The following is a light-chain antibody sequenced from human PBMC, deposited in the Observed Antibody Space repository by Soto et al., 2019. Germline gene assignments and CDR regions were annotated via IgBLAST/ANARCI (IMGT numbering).Light chain of an antibody. J-gene: IGKJ1*01. CDR1: QDISSY. CDR2: AAS. Sequence: AIRMTQSPSSLSASTGDRVTITCRASQDISSYLAWYQQKPGKAPKLLIYAASTLQSGVPSRFSGSGSGTDFTLPISCLQSEDFATYYCQQYYSYPRTFGQGTKVEIK. V-gene: IGKV1-8*01. CDR3: QQYYSYPRT.